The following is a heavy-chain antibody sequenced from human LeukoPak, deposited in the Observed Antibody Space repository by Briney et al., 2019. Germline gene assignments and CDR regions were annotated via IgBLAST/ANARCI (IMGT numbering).Heavy chain of an antibody. Sequence: PSETLSLTCTVSGGSISSGSYYWSWIRQPAGKGLEWIGRIYTSGSTNYNPSLKSRVTISVDTSKNQFSLKLSSVTAADTAVYYCARGRNCGGDCYYFAYWGQGTLVTVSS. J-gene: IGHJ4*02. D-gene: IGHD2-21*02. V-gene: IGHV4-61*02. CDR1: GGSISSGSYY. CDR2: IYTSGST. CDR3: ARGRNCGGDCYYFAY.